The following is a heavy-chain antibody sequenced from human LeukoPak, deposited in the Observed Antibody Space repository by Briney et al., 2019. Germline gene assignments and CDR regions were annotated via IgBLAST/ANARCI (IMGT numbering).Heavy chain of an antibody. CDR3: ARAVLQYYDFWSGYGSWFDP. J-gene: IGHJ5*02. D-gene: IGHD3-3*01. CDR1: GYTFTSYG. V-gene: IGHV1-18*01. Sequence: ASVKVSCKASGYTFTSYGISWVRQAPGQGLEWMGWISAYNGNTNYAQKLQGRVTMTTDTSTSTAYMELRSLRSDDTAVYYCARAVLQYYDFWSGYGSWFDPWGQGTLVTVSS. CDR2: ISAYNGNT.